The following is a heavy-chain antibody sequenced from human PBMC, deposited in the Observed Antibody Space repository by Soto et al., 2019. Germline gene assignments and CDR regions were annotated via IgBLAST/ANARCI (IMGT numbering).Heavy chain of an antibody. J-gene: IGHJ4*02. CDR1: GFTFDDYG. V-gene: IGHV3-20*04. D-gene: IGHD3-10*01. CDR3: ARPQGSGSYSPFDY. Sequence: GSLRLSCAASGFTFDDYGMSWVRQAPGKGLEWVSGINWNGGSTGYADSVKGRFTISRDNAKNSLYLQMNSLRAEDTALYYCARPQGSGSYSPFDYWGQGTLVTVSS. CDR2: INWNGGST.